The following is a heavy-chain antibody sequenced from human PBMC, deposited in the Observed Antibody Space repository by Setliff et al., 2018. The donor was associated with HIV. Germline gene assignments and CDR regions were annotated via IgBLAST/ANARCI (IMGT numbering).Heavy chain of an antibody. CDR3: AKDQAGWLQLRSRLED. D-gene: IGHD5-12*01. CDR2: IRFDGSHQ. CDR1: GFSLTSYG. Sequence: PGESLKISCAASGFSLTSYGMHWVRQTPDKGLEWVAFIRFDGSHQNYAESVKGRFVISRDNFKNTLSLQMNGLRREDTAVYYCAKDQAGWLQLRSRLEDWGQGTLVTVSS. V-gene: IGHV3-30*02. J-gene: IGHJ4*02.